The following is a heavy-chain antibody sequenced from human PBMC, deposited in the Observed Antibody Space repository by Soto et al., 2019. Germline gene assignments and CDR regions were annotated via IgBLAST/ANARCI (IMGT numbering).Heavy chain of an antibody. CDR2: ITVYNGNT. CDR3: ATVAYYSDSSGNYNDY. V-gene: IGHV1-18*01. J-gene: IGHJ4*01. Sequence: ASVKVSCKASGYTFTSYGISWVRQAPGQGLEWMGWITVYNGNTNYAQKLQGRVTMTTDASTSTAYMELRSLRSDDTAVYYCATVAYYSDSSGNYNDYWGHGTLVTVSS. D-gene: IGHD3-22*01. CDR1: GYTFTSYG.